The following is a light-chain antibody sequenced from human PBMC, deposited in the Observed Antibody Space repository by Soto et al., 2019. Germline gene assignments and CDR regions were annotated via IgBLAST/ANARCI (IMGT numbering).Light chain of an antibody. CDR2: GES. CDR3: KKYNDWPIN. J-gene: IGKJ4*01. Sequence: EIVLTQSPATLSVSQWGRVTRSFRASQSVSDNLAWYQQKPGQAPRLLIYGESIRATDIKDRFSGSGSGKEFSITIRSMQSEDFEVYYCKKYNDWPINFGGG. CDR1: QSVSDN. V-gene: IGKV3D-15*01.